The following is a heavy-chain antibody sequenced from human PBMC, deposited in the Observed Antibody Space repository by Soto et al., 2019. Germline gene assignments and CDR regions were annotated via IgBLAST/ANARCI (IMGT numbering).Heavy chain of an antibody. Sequence: ASVKVSFKASGYTFTSYGISWVRQAPGQGLEWMGWISAYNGNTNYAQKLQGRVTMTTDTSTSTAYMELRSLRSDDTAVYYCARDSLYNWKYVWFDYWGQGTLVTVSS. CDR1: GYTFTSYG. CDR3: ARDSLYNWKYVWFDY. J-gene: IGHJ4*02. CDR2: ISAYNGNT. D-gene: IGHD1-7*01. V-gene: IGHV1-18*01.